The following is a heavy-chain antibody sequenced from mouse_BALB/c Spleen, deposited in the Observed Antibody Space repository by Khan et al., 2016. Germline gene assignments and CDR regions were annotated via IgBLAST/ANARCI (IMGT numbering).Heavy chain of an antibody. V-gene: IGHV1S34*01. CDR2: ITSYNGAT. CDR3: ASTYGSSYVGFAY. CDR1: GYSFTGYY. J-gene: IGHJ3*01. D-gene: IGHD1-1*01. Sequence: LVKTGASVKISCKASGYSFTGYYMHWVKQSHGKSLEWIGYITSYNGATSYNQKFKGKATFTVDTSSSTAYMQFNSMTSADSAVYYFASTYGSSYVGFAYWGQGTLVTVSA.